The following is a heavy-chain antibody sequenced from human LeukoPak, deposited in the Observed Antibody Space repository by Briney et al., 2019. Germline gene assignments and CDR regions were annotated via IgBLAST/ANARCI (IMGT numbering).Heavy chain of an antibody. V-gene: IGHV3-48*04. CDR2: ISRSGSTI. D-gene: IGHD7-27*01. J-gene: IGHJ4*02. CDR1: GFTFSRYS. CDR3: ARDTGDFDY. Sequence: GGSLRLSCAASGFTFSRYSMNWVRQAPGKGLEWVSYISRSGSTIYYADSVKGRFTISRDNAKNSLYLQMNSLRAEDTAVYYCARDTGDFDYWGQGTLVTVSS.